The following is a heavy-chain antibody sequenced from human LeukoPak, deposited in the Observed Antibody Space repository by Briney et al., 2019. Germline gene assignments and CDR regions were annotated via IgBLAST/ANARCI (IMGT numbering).Heavy chain of an antibody. V-gene: IGHV1-2*06. J-gene: IGHJ6*02. CDR2: INPNSGGT. CDR1: GYTFTGHY. D-gene: IGHD3-3*01. CDR3: ARDELWNGYYSVNYNYYGMDV. Sequence: ASVKVSCKASGYTFTGHYMHWVRQAPGQGLEWMGRINPNSGGTNYAQKFQGRVTMTRDTSISTAYMELSRLTSDDTAVYYCARDELWNGYYSVNYNYYGMDVWGQGTTVTVSS.